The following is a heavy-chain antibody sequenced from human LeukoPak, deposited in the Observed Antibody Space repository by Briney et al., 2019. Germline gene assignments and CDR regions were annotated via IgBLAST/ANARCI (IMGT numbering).Heavy chain of an antibody. CDR3: ARRREGYNQGAFDY. CDR1: GYSFTNYW. Sequence: GESLKISCKTSGYSFTNYWIGWVRQVPGKGLEWMAIIFTGDSDTRNSPSFEGRVTISADKSTSTAYLEWNSLTASDTAMYYCARRREGYNQGAFDYWGQGTLVTVSS. D-gene: IGHD5-24*01. V-gene: IGHV5-51*01. CDR2: IFTGDSDT. J-gene: IGHJ4*02.